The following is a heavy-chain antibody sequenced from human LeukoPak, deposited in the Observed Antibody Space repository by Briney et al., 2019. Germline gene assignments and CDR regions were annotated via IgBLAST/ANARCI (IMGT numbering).Heavy chain of an antibody. D-gene: IGHD3-10*01. V-gene: IGHV4-38-2*01. CDR3: ARPAGYFGSDAFDI. CDR1: GYSISSGYY. Sequence: SETLSLTCAVSGYSISSGYYWGWIRQPPGKGLEWIGSIYHSGSTYYNPSLKSRVTISVDTSKNQFSLKLSSVTAADTGVYYCARPAGYFGSDAFDIWGQGTMVTVSS. J-gene: IGHJ3*02. CDR2: IYHSGST.